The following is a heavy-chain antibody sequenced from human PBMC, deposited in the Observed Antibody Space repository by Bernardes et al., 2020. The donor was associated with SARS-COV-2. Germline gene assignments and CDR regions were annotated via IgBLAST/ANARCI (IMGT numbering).Heavy chain of an antibody. CDR2: IDSSGSTI. Sequence: GGSLRLSCAASGFSFSDYEVNWVRQAPGKGLEWISYIDSSGSTIYYADSVKGRFTISKDDAKNSLYLQMNSLRAEDTAIDYCARDSPHSSSWYADIFDIWGQGTMVTVSS. D-gene: IGHD6-13*01. V-gene: IGHV3-48*03. CDR3: ARDSPHSSSWYADIFDI. CDR1: GFSFSDYE. J-gene: IGHJ3*02.